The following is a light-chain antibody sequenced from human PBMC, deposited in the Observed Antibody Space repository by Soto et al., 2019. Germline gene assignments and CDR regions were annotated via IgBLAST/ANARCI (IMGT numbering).Light chain of an antibody. CDR3: QQYGSSPPWT. Sequence: EIVLTQSPSTLSLSPGERATLSRRASQSVSSSYLAWFQQKPGQAPRLLIYGASSRATGIPDRFSGSGSGTDFTLTISRLEPEDFAVYYCQQYGSSPPWTFGQGTKVEIK. V-gene: IGKV3-20*01. CDR1: QSVSSSY. J-gene: IGKJ1*01. CDR2: GAS.